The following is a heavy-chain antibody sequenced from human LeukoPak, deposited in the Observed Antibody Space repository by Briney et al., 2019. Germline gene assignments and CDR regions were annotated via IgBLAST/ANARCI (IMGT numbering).Heavy chain of an antibody. Sequence: GGSLRLSCAASGFTFDDYGMSWVRQAPGKGLEWVSGINWNGGSTGYADSVKGRFTISRDNAKNSLYLQMNSLRAEDTALYYCAKDISGNYYYGMDVWGQGTTVTVSS. V-gene: IGHV3-20*04. D-gene: IGHD6-19*01. CDR2: INWNGGST. CDR1: GFTFDDYG. CDR3: AKDISGNYYYGMDV. J-gene: IGHJ6*02.